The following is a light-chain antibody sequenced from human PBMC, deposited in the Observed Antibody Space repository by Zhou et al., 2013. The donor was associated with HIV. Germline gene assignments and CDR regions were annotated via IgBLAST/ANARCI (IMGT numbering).Light chain of an antibody. CDR3: QHYNGYSGT. CDR1: QDINTF. J-gene: IGKJ1*01. CDR2: AAS. Sequence: IQLTQSPSSLSASVGDRVTITCRASQDINTFLAWYQQKPGTAPKLLIYAASTLQSGVPPRFSGSGSGTDFTLTINSLQPEDFATYYCQHYNGYSGTFGQGTKV. V-gene: IGKV1-9*01.